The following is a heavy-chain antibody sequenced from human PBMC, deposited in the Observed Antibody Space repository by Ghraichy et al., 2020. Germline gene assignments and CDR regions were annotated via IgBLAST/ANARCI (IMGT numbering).Heavy chain of an antibody. CDR1: GGSFSGYY. D-gene: IGHD1-14*01. V-gene: IGHV4-34*01. Sequence: SCAVYGGSFSGYYWSWIRQPPGKGLEWIGEINHSGSTNYNPSLKSRVTISVDTSKNQFSLKLSSVTAADTAVYYCARGRKVYSPGLYFDYWGQGTLVTVSS. CDR3: ARGRKVYSPGLYFDY. J-gene: IGHJ4*02. CDR2: INHSGST.